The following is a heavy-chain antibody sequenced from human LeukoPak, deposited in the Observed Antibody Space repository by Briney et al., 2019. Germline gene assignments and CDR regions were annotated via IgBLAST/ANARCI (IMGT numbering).Heavy chain of an antibody. Sequence: ASVKASCKASGYIFTDYYIHWVRQAPGQGLEWMGWVNPNTGGTNYAQKFQGRVTMTRDTSISTAYVELSRLTSDDTAVYYCAKSGVVAAPFDLWGRGTLVTVSS. D-gene: IGHD2-15*01. CDR1: GYIFTDYY. V-gene: IGHV1-2*02. CDR2: VNPNTGGT. CDR3: AKSGVVAAPFDL. J-gene: IGHJ2*01.